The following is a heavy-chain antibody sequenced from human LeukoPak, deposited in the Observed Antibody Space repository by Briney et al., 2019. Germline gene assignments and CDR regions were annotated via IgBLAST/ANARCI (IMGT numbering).Heavy chain of an antibody. CDR3: AKWGDYDILTGYYDSDY. Sequence: GGSLRLSCAASGFTFSNYAMSWVRQAPGKGLEWVSAVGGRDDSTYYADSVKGRFTICRDNSKNTLYLQMNSLRAEDTAVYYCAKWGDYDILTGYYDSDYWGQGTLVTVSS. J-gene: IGHJ4*02. CDR2: VGGRDDST. V-gene: IGHV3-23*01. D-gene: IGHD3-9*01. CDR1: GFTFSNYA.